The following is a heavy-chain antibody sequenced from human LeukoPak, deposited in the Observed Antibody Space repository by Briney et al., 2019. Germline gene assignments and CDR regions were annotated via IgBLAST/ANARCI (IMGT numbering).Heavy chain of an antibody. CDR2: IRSKANSYAT. CDR3: TRHEAPTVTNGWGKYYMDV. V-gene: IGHV3-73*01. J-gene: IGHJ6*03. Sequence: GGSLRLSCAASGFTFSGSAMHWVRQASGKGLEWVGRIRSKANSYATAYAASVKGRFTISRDDSKNTAYLQMNSLKTEDTAVYYCTRHEAPTVTNGWGKYYMDVWGKGTTVTVSS. CDR1: GFTFSGSA. D-gene: IGHD4-17*01.